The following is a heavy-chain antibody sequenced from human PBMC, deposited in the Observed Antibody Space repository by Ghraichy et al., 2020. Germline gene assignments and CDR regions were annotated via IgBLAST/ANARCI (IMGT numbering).Heavy chain of an antibody. CDR2: IYTSGST. CDR1: GGSISSYY. V-gene: IGHV4-4*07. Sequence: SETLSLTCTVSGGSISSYYWSWIRQPAGKGLEWIGRIYTSGSTNYNPSLKSRVTMSVDTSKNQFSLKLSSVTAADTAVYYCARDQVVAAGPRLYNCFDPWGQGTLVTVSS. J-gene: IGHJ5*02. CDR3: ARDQVVAAGPRLYNCFDP. D-gene: IGHD6-13*01.